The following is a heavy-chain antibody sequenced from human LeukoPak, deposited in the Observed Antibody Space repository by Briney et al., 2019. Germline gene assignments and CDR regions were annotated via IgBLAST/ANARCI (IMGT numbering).Heavy chain of an antibody. V-gene: IGHV4-4*07. CDR3: ARERTEYSSGWSSYYYGMDV. D-gene: IGHD6-19*01. CDR2: IYTSGST. CDR1: GGSISSYY. J-gene: IGHJ6*02. Sequence: SETLSLTCTVSGGSISSYYWSWIRQPAGKGLEWIGRIYTSGSTNYNPSLKSRVTMSVDTSKNQFSLKLSSVTAADTAVYYCARERTEYSSGWSSYYYGMDVWGQGTTVTVSS.